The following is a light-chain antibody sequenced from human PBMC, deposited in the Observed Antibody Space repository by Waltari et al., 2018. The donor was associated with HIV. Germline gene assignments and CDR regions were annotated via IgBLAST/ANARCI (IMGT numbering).Light chain of an antibody. CDR2: DNN. CDR3: ATWDSSLSAGV. V-gene: IGLV1-51*01. J-gene: IGLJ2*01. CDR1: SSNNGNNY. Sequence: QSVLTQPTSVSAAPGQKVTNSCSGSSSNNGNNYVSWYQQLPGTAPKLLIYDNNKRPSGIPDRFSGSKSGTSATLGITGLQTGDEADYFCATWDSSLSAGVFGGGTKLTVL.